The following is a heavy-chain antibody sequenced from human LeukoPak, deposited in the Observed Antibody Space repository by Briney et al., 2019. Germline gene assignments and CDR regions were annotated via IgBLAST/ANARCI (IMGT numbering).Heavy chain of an antibody. CDR2: SRDKAKSYST. Sequence: PGGSLRLSCAASGFTFSDHYMDWVRQAPGQGLEWLARSRDKAKSYSTEHAASVKGRFTISRDNSKNSLYLQMNSLKTEDTAVYYCARRSNTYYTFDYWGQGTLVTVSS. CDR1: GFTFSDHY. D-gene: IGHD2-2*01. V-gene: IGHV3-72*01. CDR3: ARRSNTYYTFDY. J-gene: IGHJ4*02.